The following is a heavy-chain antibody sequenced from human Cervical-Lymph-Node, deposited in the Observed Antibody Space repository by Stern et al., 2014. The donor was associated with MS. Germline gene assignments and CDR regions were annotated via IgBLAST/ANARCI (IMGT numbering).Heavy chain of an antibody. CDR1: GYTFDTYD. Sequence: VQLVESGTEVTKPGASVKVSCTTSGYTFDTYDITWVRQAPGKGLEWMVMMTPRNVNSVYAQNLQGRVTMTRDTSLRTAYMELSGLQSDDTAMCYCATPSLPFFCGQGTLITVSS. J-gene: IGHJ4*02. V-gene: IGHV1-8*01. CDR3: ATPSLPFF. CDR2: MTPRNVNS.